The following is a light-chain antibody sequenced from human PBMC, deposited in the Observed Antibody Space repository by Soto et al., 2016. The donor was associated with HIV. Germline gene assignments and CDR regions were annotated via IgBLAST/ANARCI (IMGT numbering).Light chain of an antibody. CDR2: SAS. CDR3: QQYYSTPPYT. CDR1: QDISNS. Sequence: DIQTTQSPSSLSASVGDRVTITCRASQDISNSLAWYQQIPGKAPKLLIFSASKLESGVPSRFSGHGSGVDYTLTISSLQPEDFATYFCQQYYSTPPYTFGRGPRWRSN. V-gene: IGKV1-NL1*01. J-gene: IGKJ2*01.